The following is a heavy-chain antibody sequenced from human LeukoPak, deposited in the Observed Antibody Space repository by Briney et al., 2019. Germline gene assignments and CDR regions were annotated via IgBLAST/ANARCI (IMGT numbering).Heavy chain of an antibody. CDR2: IYYSGST. D-gene: IGHD2-15*01. J-gene: IGHJ4*02. V-gene: IGHV4-31*03. Sequence: PSQALSLTCTVSGGSISSGGYYWSWIRQHPGKGLEWIGYIYYSGSTYYNPSLKSRVTISVDTSKNQFSLKLSSVTAADTAVYYCARACTSGGSCSPDYWGQGTLVTVSS. CDR1: GGSISSGGYY. CDR3: ARACTSGGSCSPDY.